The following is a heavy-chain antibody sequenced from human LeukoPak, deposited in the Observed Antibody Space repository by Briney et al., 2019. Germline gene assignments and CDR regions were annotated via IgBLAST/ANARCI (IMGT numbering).Heavy chain of an antibody. CDR1: GGSISSSNW. CDR2: IYHSGST. D-gene: IGHD6-19*01. Sequence: SGTLSLTCAVSGGSISSSNWWSWVRQPPGKGLEWIGEIYHSGSTYYNPSLKSRVTISVDTSKNQFSLKLSSVTAADTAVYYCARVHSSGWLLPFDYWGQGTLVTVSS. V-gene: IGHV4-4*02. J-gene: IGHJ4*02. CDR3: ARVHSSGWLLPFDY.